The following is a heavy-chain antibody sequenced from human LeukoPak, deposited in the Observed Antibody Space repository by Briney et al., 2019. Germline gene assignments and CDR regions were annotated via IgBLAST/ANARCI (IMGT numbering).Heavy chain of an antibody. CDR1: GFTFRSYG. J-gene: IGHJ6*03. D-gene: IGHD6-19*01. V-gene: IGHV3-23*01. CDR3: ARSPVAGTSHYYYMDV. CDR2: ISGSGDTT. Sequence: GGSLRLSCAASGFTFRSYGMSWVRQAPGKGLEWVSGISGSGDTTYSADSVKGRFTISRDNSQNTLYLQMNSLRAEDTAVYYCARSPVAGTSHYYYMDVWGKGTTVTISS.